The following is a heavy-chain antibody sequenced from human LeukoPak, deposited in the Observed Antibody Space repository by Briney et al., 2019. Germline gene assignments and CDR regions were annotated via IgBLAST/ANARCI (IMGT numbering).Heavy chain of an antibody. D-gene: IGHD3-16*01. CDR1: GGSISSSSYY. CDR2: IYYSGST. V-gene: IGHV4-39*01. CDR3: TSLRGGPGY. Sequence: AETLSLTCTVSGGSISSSSYYWGWIRQPPGKGLDSIGSIYYSGSTYYNPSLKSRVTISVDTSKNQFSLQLSSVTAGDTAVYYCTSLRGGPGYWGQGTLVNVSS. J-gene: IGHJ4*02.